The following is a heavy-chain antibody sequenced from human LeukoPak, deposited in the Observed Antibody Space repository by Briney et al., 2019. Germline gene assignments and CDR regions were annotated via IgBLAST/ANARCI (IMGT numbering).Heavy chain of an antibody. D-gene: IGHD6-13*01. V-gene: IGHV4-34*01. CDR2: INHSGST. CDR1: GGSFSGYY. CDR3: ARLGIAAAGTNY. J-gene: IGHJ4*02. Sequence: PSETLSLTCAVYGGSFSGYYWSWIRQPPGKGLEWIGEINHSGSTNYNPSLKSRVTISVDTSKNQSSPKLSSVTAADTAVYYCARLGIAAAGTNYWGQGTLVTVSS.